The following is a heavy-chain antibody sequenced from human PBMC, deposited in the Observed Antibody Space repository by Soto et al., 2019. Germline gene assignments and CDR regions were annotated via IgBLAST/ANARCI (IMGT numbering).Heavy chain of an antibody. Sequence: QVQLVESGGGVVQSGSSLRLSCAGSGFSFSSYGMHWVRQAPGKGLEWVAIVYNDGSNKYYGDSVKGRFTISRDNSRNSLFLQMNSLRADDTAVYYCARDANLGFSSSWFMDYWGQGTRVTVSS. D-gene: IGHD6-13*01. V-gene: IGHV3-33*01. CDR1: GFSFSSYG. CDR2: VYNDGSNK. CDR3: ARDANLGFSSSWFMDY. J-gene: IGHJ4*02.